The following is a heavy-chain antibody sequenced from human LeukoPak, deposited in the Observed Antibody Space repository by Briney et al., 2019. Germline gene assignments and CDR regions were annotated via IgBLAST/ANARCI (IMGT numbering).Heavy chain of an antibody. J-gene: IGHJ5*02. CDR1: GFSLSTSGVG. Sequence: SGPTLVNPTQTLTLTCTFSGFSLSTSGVGVGWIRQPPGKALEWLALIYWDDDKRYSPSLKSRLTITKDTSKNQVVHTMTNMDPVDTATYYCAHRREYYYGSGSYYNPFNWFDPWGQGTLVTVSS. CDR3: AHRREYYYGSGSYYNPFNWFDP. CDR2: IYWDDDK. V-gene: IGHV2-5*02. D-gene: IGHD3-10*01.